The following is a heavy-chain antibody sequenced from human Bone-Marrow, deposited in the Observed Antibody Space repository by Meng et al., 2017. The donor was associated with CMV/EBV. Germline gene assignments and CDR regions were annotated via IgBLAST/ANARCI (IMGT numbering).Heavy chain of an antibody. Sequence: GESLKISCAASGFTFSDYYMSWIRQAPGKGLEWVSYTSSSASTIYYADSVKGRFTISRDNAKNSLYLQMNSLRSDDTAVYYCARDRKDSYDFWSGYSIPWDVWGQGTTVTVSS. V-gene: IGHV3-11*01. J-gene: IGHJ6*02. CDR3: ARDRKDSYDFWSGYSIPWDV. CDR2: TSSSASTI. D-gene: IGHD3-3*01. CDR1: GFTFSDYY.